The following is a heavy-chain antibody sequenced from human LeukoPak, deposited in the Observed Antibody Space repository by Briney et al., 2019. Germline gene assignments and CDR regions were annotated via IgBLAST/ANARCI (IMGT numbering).Heavy chain of an antibody. Sequence: ASVKVSCKVSGYTLTELSMHWVRQAPGKGLEWMGGFDPEDGETIYAQKFQGRVTMTEDTSTDTAYMELSSLRSEDTAVYYCAGMYSSDKESGYWGQGTLVTVSS. CDR2: FDPEDGET. CDR3: AGMYSSDKESGY. V-gene: IGHV1-24*01. CDR1: GYTLTELS. J-gene: IGHJ4*02. D-gene: IGHD6-19*01.